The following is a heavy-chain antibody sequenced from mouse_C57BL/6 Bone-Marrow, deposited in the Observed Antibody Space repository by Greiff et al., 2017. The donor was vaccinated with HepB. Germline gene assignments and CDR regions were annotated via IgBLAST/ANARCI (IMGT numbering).Heavy chain of an antibody. CDR1: GFTFSDYY. J-gene: IGHJ3*01. D-gene: IGHD1-1*01. CDR3: ARGLLRSFAY. Sequence: EVQLMESGGGLVQPGGSLKLSCAASGFTFSDYYMYWVRQTPEKRLEWVAYISNGGGSTYYPDTVKGRFTISRDNAKNTLYLQMSRLKSEDTAMYYCARGLLRSFAYWGQGTLVTVSA. V-gene: IGHV5-12*01. CDR2: ISNGGGST.